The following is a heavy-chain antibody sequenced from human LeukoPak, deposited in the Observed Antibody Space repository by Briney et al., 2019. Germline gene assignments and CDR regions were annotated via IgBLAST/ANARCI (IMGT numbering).Heavy chain of an antibody. CDR2: ISYDGSNS. Sequence: GGSLRLSCAACGFTFSSYTMQWVRQAPGKGVEWVAVISYDGSNSYYADSVKGRFTISRDNYKNTLYLQMNTLRAEDTAVYYCAGVDTAIIRDGLWYFDLWGRGTLVTVSS. CDR1: GFTFSSYT. D-gene: IGHD5-18*01. V-gene: IGHV3-30-3*01. CDR3: AGVDTAIIRDGLWYFDL. J-gene: IGHJ2*01.